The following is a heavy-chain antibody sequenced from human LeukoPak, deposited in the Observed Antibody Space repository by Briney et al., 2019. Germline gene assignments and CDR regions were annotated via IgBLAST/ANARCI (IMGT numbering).Heavy chain of an antibody. CDR3: ARSGDRSSSYYYYYMDV. CDR1: GGSISSGGYY. J-gene: IGHJ6*03. V-gene: IGHV4-31*03. Sequence: SETLSLTCTVSGGSISSGGYYWSWIRQHPGKGLEWIGYIYYSGSTYYNPSLKSRVTISVDTSKNQFSLKLSSATAADTAVYYCARSGDRSSSYYYYYMDVWGKGTTVTVSS. D-gene: IGHD6-6*01. CDR2: IYYSGST.